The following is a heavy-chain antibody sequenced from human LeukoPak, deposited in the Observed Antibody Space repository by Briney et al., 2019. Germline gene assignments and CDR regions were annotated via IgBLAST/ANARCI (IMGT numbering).Heavy chain of an antibody. CDR3: ARLRDGYNYG. CDR2: IHTSGTT. D-gene: IGHD5-24*01. J-gene: IGHJ4*02. CDR1: GGSISSYY. V-gene: IGHV4-4*09. Sequence: SETLSLTCTVSGGSISSYYWSWIRQPPGKGPEWIGYIHTSGTTNYNPSLKGRVTISADTSKNQFSLKLSSVTAADTAVYFCARLRDGYNYGWGQGTLVTVSS.